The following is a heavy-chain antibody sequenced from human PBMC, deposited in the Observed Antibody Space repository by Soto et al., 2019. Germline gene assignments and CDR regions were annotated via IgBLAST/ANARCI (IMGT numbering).Heavy chain of an antibody. Sequence: PSETLSLTCSVSGGTISGYYWTWIRQPAGKGLEWIGRIYSSGNAKYNPSLQSRVTMSLDTSNNQFSLRLTSVTAADTAVYYCARGQRFSDWFDPWGQGTLVTVSS. CDR2: IYSSGNA. D-gene: IGHD3-3*01. V-gene: IGHV4-4*07. J-gene: IGHJ5*02. CDR1: GGTISGYY. CDR3: ARGQRFSDWFDP.